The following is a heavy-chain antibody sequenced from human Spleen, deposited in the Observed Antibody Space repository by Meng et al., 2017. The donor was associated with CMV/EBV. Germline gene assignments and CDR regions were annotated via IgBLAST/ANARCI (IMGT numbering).Heavy chain of an antibody. CDR3: ARDGFIVVVPAEVDY. V-gene: IGHV3-30*04. CDR1: GFTFRSYA. D-gene: IGHD2-2*01. CDR2: ISYDGSNK. Sequence: SGFTFRSYAMHWVRQAPGKGLEWVAVISYDGSNKYYADSVKGRFTISRDNSKNTLYLQMNSLRAEDTAVYYCARDGFIVVVPAEVDYWGQGTLVTVSS. J-gene: IGHJ4*02.